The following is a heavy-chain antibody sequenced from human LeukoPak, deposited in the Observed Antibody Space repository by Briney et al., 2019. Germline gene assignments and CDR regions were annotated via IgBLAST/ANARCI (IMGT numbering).Heavy chain of an antibody. V-gene: IGHV4-59*01. CDR1: GGSISSYY. CDR2: IYYSGST. CDR3: ARYSCSGGSCYLDY. J-gene: IGHJ4*02. Sequence: PSETLSLTCTVSGGSISSYYWSWIRQPAGKGLEWIGYIYYSGSTNYNPSLKSRVTISVDTSKNQFSLKLSSVTAADTAVYYCARYSCSGGSCYLDYWGQGTLVTVSS. D-gene: IGHD2-15*01.